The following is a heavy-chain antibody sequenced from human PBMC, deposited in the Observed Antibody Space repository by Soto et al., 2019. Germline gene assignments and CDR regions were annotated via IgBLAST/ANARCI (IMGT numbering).Heavy chain of an antibody. D-gene: IGHD7-27*01. J-gene: IGHJ4*02. CDR3: ARGPSGDKVDY. CDR1: GGSISSSSYY. V-gene: IGHV4-39*01. CDR2: IYYSGST. Sequence: SETLSLTCTVSGGSISSSSYYWGWIRQPPGKGLEWIGSIYYSGSTYYNPSLKGRVTISVDTSKNQFSLNLSSVTAADTAVYYCARGPSGDKVDYWGQGTLVTVSS.